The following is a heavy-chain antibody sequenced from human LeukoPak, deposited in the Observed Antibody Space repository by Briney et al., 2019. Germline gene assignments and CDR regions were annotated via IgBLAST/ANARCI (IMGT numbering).Heavy chain of an antibody. CDR3: ARGRSYYYAMDV. J-gene: IGHJ6*02. V-gene: IGHV3-74*01. CDR1: GFTFSDYW. Sequence: QPGGSLRLSCAASGFTFSDYWMHWVRQAPGKGLVWVSRINSGGSSRTYADSVKGRFTVSRDDAKNTLYLQMNSLRVEDTAVYYCARGRSYYYAMDVWGQGTTVTVSS. CDR2: INSGGSSR.